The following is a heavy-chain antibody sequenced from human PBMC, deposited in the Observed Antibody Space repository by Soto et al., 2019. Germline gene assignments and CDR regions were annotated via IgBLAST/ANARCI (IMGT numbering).Heavy chain of an antibody. Sequence: QVQLLQSGAEVKKPGASLKVSCKASGYTFTSYAISWVRPAPGHGLEWMGWISPYNDHTDYAQKLQGRVTMTTDTSTSTAYRELTSLRSDDTAVYYWARGEGVWFFELWGRGTLVTVSS. CDR1: GYTFTSYA. J-gene: IGHJ2*01. V-gene: IGHV1-18*01. CDR2: ISPYNDHT. D-gene: IGHD2-8*01. CDR3: ARGEGVWFFEL.